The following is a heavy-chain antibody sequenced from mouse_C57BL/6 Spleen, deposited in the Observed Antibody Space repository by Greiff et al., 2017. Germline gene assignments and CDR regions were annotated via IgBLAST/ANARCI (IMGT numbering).Heavy chain of an antibody. CDR1: GFTFSSYA. J-gene: IGHJ3*01. CDR2: ISDGGSYT. CDR3: AREGDYGSSS. D-gene: IGHD1-1*01. Sequence: EVMLVESGGGLVKPGGSLKLFCAASGFTFSSYAMSWVRQTPEKRLEWVATISDGGSYTYYPDNVKGRFTISRDNAKNNLYLQMSHLKSEDTAMYYCAREGDYGSSSWGQGTLDAVSA. V-gene: IGHV5-4*01.